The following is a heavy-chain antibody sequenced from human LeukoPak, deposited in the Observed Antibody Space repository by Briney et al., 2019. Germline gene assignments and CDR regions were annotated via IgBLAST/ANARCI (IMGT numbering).Heavy chain of an antibody. CDR2: IYTSGST. CDR3: ARRRGIVAAGIGRTYYYYYYMDV. V-gene: IGHV4-4*09. J-gene: IGHJ6*03. CDR1: GGSISSYY. D-gene: IGHD6-13*01. Sequence: SETLSLTCTVSGGSISSYYWSWIRQPPGKGLEWIGYIYTSGSTNYNPSLKSRVTISVDTSKNQFSLKLSSVTAADTAVYYCARRRGIVAAGIGRTYYYYYYMDVWGKGTTVTVSS.